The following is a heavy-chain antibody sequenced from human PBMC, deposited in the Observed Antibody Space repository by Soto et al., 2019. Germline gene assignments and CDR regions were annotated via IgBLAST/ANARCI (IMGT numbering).Heavy chain of an antibody. Sequence: TGGSLRLSCAASGFTFSSYSMNWVRQAPGKGLEWVSSISSSSSYIYHADSVKGRFTISRDNAKNSLYLQMNSLRAEDTAVYYCARVFGLYGMDVWGQGTTVTVSS. CDR2: ISSSSSYI. V-gene: IGHV3-21*01. CDR3: ARVFGLYGMDV. CDR1: GFTFSSYS. D-gene: IGHD3-16*01. J-gene: IGHJ6*02.